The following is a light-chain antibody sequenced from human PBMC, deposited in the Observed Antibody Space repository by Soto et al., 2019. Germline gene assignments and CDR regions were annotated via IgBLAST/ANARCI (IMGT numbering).Light chain of an antibody. CDR2: RNN. J-gene: IGLJ3*02. CDR1: SSNIGSNY. Sequence: QSVLTQPPSASGTPGQRVTISCSGSSSNIGSNYVYWYQQLPGTAPKLLIYRNNQRPSGVPDRFSGSKSGTSASLAISGLRSEDEADYYCAAWDDSLSGPRVFGGGTKVNVL. CDR3: AAWDDSLSGPRV. V-gene: IGLV1-47*01.